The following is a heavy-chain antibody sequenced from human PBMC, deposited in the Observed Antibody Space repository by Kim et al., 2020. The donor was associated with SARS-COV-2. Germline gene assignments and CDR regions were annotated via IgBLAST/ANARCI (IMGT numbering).Heavy chain of an antibody. Sequence: YAATVKGRFTISRDDSKDTLDLQMNSLKSEDTAIYYCTTDSNPLLLHAFHLWGQGTMVTVSS. V-gene: IGHV3-15*01. CDR3: TTDSNPLLLHAFHL. J-gene: IGHJ3*01.